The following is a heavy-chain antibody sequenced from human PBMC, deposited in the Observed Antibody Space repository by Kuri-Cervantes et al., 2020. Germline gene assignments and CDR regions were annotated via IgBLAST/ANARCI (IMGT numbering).Heavy chain of an antibody. CDR1: GGSFTGYY. CDR2: INNSGSP. V-gene: IGHV4-34*01. CDR3: ARGEEDYVWGSNDY. Sequence: SETLSLTCSLYGGSFTGYYWSWIRQPPGKGLEWIGEINNSGSPNYNPSLKGRVTISVDTSKNQFSLKLSFVTAADTAIYYCARGEEDYVWGSNDYWGQGTLVTVSS. J-gene: IGHJ4*02. D-gene: IGHD3-16*01.